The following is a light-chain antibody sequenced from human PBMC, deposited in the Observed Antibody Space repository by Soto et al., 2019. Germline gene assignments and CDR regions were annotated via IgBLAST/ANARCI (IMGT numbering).Light chain of an antibody. J-gene: IGLJ1*01. CDR3: SSYTSTSTLV. V-gene: IGLV2-18*02. CDR2: DVN. Sequence: QSVLTQPPSVSGSPGQSVTISCTGTSSDVGSYNHVSWYQQPPGKAPKLIIYDVNNRPSGVSDRFSGSKSGNTASLTISGLQAEDEADYYCSSYTSTSTLVFGTGTKVTVL. CDR1: SSDVGSYNH.